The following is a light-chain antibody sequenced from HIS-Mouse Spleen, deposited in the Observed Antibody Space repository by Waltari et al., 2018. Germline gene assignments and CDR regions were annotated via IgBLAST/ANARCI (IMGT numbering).Light chain of an antibody. CDR3: QSYDSSNWV. Sequence: QSALTQPASVSGSPGQSTTISSTGTSSDVGGYNYVSWYQQHPGKAPKLMIYDVSNRPSGVSNRFSGSKSGNTASLTISGLKTEDEADYYCQSYDSSNWVFGGGTKLTVL. J-gene: IGLJ3*02. CDR2: DVS. CDR1: SSDVGGYNY. V-gene: IGLV2-14*03.